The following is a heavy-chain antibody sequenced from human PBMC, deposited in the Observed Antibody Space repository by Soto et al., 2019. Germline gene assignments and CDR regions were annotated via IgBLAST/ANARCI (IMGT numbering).Heavy chain of an antibody. J-gene: IGHJ6*02. D-gene: IGHD2-21*02. CDR1: GFSRSTGGVG. CDR3: AHSRCGGDCLRSYSSHYYYGMDV. Sequence: QITLKESGPTLVKPTQTLTLTCTFSGFSRSTGGVGVGWIRQPPGKALEWLALINWDDDKRYSPSLKSRLTVPNDTSKNQVVLTMTNMDHVDTATYYCAHSRCGGDCLRSYSSHYYYGMDVWGQGTTVTVSS. CDR2: INWDDDK. V-gene: IGHV2-5*02.